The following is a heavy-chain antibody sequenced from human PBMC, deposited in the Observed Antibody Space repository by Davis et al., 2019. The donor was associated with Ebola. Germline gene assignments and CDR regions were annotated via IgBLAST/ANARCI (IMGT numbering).Heavy chain of an antibody. V-gene: IGHV4-4*02. Sequence: MPSETLSLTCAVSGDSISSSNWWSWVRQPPGKGLEWIGEISQSGSTNYNPSLKSRVTISVDKSKNQFSLKLSSVTAADTAVYYCARDRGYYYGMDVWGQGTTVTVSS. CDR1: GDSISSSNW. CDR2: ISQSGST. J-gene: IGHJ6*02. CDR3: ARDRGYYYGMDV.